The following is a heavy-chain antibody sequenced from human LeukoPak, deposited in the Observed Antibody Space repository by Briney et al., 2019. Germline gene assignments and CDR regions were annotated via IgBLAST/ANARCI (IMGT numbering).Heavy chain of an antibody. CDR2: ISSLGYTT. CDR3: ARRAGNIVVVPAAMDS. D-gene: IGHD2-2*01. J-gene: IGHJ4*02. V-gene: IGHV3-48*03. CDR1: GFIFSSFE. Sequence: GGSLRLSCAASGFIFSSFEMNWVRQAPGKGLEWVSYISSLGYTTYYADSVKGRFTISRDNAKHSLYLQMNSLRAEDTAVYYCARRAGNIVVVPAAMDSWGQGTLVTVSS.